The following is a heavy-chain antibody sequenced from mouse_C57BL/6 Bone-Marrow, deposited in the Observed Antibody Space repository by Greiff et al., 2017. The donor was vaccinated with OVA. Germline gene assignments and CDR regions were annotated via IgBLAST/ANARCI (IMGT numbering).Heavy chain of an antibody. V-gene: IGHV5-6*01. D-gene: IGHD1-1*01. CDR2: ISSGGSYT. J-gene: IGHJ1*03. CDR1: GFTFSSYG. CDR3: ARGYYGSSSYWYFDV. Sequence: EVKLMESGGDLVKPGGSLKLSCAASGFTFSSYGMSWVRQTPDKRLEWVATISSGGSYTYYPDSVKGRFTISRDNAKNTRYLHISRLKYEDTAIYYCARGYYGSSSYWYFDVWGTGTTVTVSS.